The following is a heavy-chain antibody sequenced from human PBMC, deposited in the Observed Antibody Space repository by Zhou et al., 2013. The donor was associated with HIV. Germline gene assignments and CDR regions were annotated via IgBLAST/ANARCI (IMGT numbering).Heavy chain of an antibody. J-gene: IGHJ5*02. D-gene: IGHD6-6*01. V-gene: IGHV1-18*01. CDR1: GYTFTSYG. CDR2: ISAYNGNT. CDR3: GXDPYSSSSYNWFDP. Sequence: QVQLVQSGAEVKKPGASVKVSCKTSGYTFTSYGISWVRQAPGQGLEWMGWISAYNGNTHYAQKLQGRVTMTTDTSTSTVYMELRSLRPDDTAVYYCGXDPYSSSSYNWFDPWGQGTLVHRL.